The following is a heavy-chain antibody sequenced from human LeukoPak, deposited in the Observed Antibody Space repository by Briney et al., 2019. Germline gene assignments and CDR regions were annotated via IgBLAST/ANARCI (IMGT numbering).Heavy chain of an antibody. D-gene: IGHD5-24*01. CDR2: IIPILGIA. V-gene: IGHV1-69*04. CDR3: ARGRLALGGAGYNFGYY. CDR1: GGSFSCYA. Sequence: VKLSCKSSGGSFSCYACGWLRQAPGQGLEWMGRIIPILGIANYAQKFQGRGTITVDKSTSTDYMELSSLRSEDPAVIPCARGRLALGGAGYNFGYYWGQGT. J-gene: IGHJ4*02.